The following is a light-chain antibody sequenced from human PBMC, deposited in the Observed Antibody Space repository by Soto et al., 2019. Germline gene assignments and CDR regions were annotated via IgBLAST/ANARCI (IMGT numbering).Light chain of an antibody. V-gene: IGLV2-14*01. J-gene: IGLJ2*01. CDR1: SSDVGGYNY. CDR2: DVS. Sequence: QSALTQPASVSGSPGQSITISCTGTSSDVGGYNYVSWYQQHPGKAPKLMIYDVSNRPSGVSNRFSGSKSGNTASLTISGLQAEDEGYYYCSSYTRHRPPVGFGGGTNLTV. CDR3: SSYTRHRPPVG.